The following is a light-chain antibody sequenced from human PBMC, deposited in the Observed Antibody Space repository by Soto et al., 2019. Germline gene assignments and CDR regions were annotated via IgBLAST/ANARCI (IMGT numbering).Light chain of an antibody. V-gene: IGLV3-1*01. CDR1: KLGDKY. Sequence: SYELTQPPSVSVSPGQTASITCSGDKLGDKYACWYQQKPGQSPVLVIYQDSKRPSRIPERFSGSNSGNTATLTISGTQAMDEADYYCQAWDSSLVFGGGTKVTVL. CDR3: QAWDSSLV. J-gene: IGLJ2*01. CDR2: QDS.